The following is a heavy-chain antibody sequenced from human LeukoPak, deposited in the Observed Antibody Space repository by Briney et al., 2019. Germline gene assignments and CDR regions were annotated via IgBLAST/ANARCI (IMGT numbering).Heavy chain of an antibody. Sequence: GASVKVSRKASGYTFTSYYMHWVRQAPGQGLEWMGIINPSGGSTSYAQKFQGRVTMTRDTSTSTVYMELSSLRSEDTAVYYCARGQYSGSYYPPMYYWGQGTLVTVSS. CDR1: GYTFTSYY. D-gene: IGHD1-26*01. CDR3: ARGQYSGSYYPPMYY. V-gene: IGHV1-46*01. J-gene: IGHJ4*02. CDR2: INPSGGST.